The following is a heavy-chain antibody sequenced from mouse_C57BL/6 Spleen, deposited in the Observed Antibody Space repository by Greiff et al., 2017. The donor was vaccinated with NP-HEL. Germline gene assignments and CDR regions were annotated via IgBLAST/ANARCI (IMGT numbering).Heavy chain of an antibody. CDR3: ASFYYYGSSYDYAMDY. CDR1: GYSFTSYY. J-gene: IGHJ4*01. Sequence: QVQLQQSGPELVKPGASVKISCKASGYSFTSYYIHWVKQRPGQGLEWIGWIYPGSGNTKYNEKFKGKATLTADTSSSTAYMQLSSLTSEDSAVYYCASFYYYGSSYDYAMDYWGQGTSVTVSS. CDR2: IYPGSGNT. D-gene: IGHD1-1*01. V-gene: IGHV1-66*01.